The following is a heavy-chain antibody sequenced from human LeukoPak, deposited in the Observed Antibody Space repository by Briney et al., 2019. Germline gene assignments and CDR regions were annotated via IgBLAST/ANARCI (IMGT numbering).Heavy chain of an antibody. D-gene: IGHD6-6*01. CDR3: ACSSSPVGY. V-gene: IGHV3-23*01. J-gene: IGHJ4*02. Sequence: PGGSLRLSCAASGFTFSSYAMSWVRQAPGKGLEWVSAISGSGGSTYYADSVRGRFTISRDNSKSTLYLQMNSLRAEDTAVYYCACSSSPVGYWGQGTLVTVSS. CDR1: GFTFSSYA. CDR2: ISGSGGST.